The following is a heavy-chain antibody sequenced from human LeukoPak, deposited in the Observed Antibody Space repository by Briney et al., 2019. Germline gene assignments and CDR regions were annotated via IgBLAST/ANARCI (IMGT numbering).Heavy chain of an antibody. D-gene: IGHD6-19*01. CDR2: ISDNSGNT. Sequence: GGSLRLSCAASGFTFSSFAMSWVRQAPGQGLEWVSAISDNSGNTYYAASAKGRFTISRDNSENTPYLQMNSLRAEDTALYYCSNGRTSSGTLQHDYWGQGTLVTVSS. CDR3: SNGRTSSGTLQHDY. CDR1: GFTFSSFA. J-gene: IGHJ4*02. V-gene: IGHV3-23*01.